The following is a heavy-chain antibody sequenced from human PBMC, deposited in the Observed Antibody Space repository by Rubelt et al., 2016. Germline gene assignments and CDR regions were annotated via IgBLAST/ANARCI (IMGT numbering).Heavy chain of an antibody. CDR3: AGHSSYGGKTWFDP. CDR1: GGSISSSSYY. V-gene: IGHV4-39*01. J-gene: IGHJ5*02. Sequence: QLQLRESGPGLVKPSENLSLTCTVSGGSISSSSYYWGWIRQPPGKGLEWIGSIYYSGTCNYHPSLQSRVNISVNMPNNQFSRKLDSGHATDTAVYFCAGHSSYGGKTWFDPWGQGTLVTVSS. CDR2: IYYSGTC. D-gene: IGHD4-23*01.